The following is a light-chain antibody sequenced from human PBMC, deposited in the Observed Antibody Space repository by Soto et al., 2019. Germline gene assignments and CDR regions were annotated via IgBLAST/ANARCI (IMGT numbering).Light chain of an antibody. J-gene: IGKJ1*01. CDR3: QQYNNWPPDRT. CDR2: GAS. Sequence: EIVMTQSPATLSVSPGERATLSCRASQSVGSNLAWYQQKPGQAPRRLIYGASTRATGIPARFSGSGSGTEFILSISSLQSEDFAIYFCQQYNNWPPDRTFGQGTKVEIK. CDR1: QSVGSN. V-gene: IGKV3-15*01.